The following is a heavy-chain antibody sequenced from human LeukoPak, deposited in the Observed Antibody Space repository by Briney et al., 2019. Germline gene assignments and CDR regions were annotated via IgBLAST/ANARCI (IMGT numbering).Heavy chain of an antibody. Sequence: SETLSLTCAVSGYSISSGYYWGWIRRPPGKGLEWIGSIYHSGSTYYNPSLKSRVTISVDTSKNQFPLKLSSVTAADTAVYYCARDSLAQALGYPGYYYGMDVWGKGTTVTVSS. D-gene: IGHD2-15*01. CDR1: GYSISSGYY. J-gene: IGHJ6*04. V-gene: IGHV4-38-2*02. CDR3: ARDSLAQALGYPGYYYGMDV. CDR2: IYHSGST.